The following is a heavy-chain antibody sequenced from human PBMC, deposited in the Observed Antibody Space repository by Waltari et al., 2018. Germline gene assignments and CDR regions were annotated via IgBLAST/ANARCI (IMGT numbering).Heavy chain of an antibody. CDR1: GFTFDDYA. CDR3: AKGGLQFVGATSLYDI. V-gene: IGHV3-9*01. D-gene: IGHD1-26*01. J-gene: IGHJ3*02. CDR2: ISWNSGSI. Sequence: EVQLVESGGGLVQPGRSLRLSCAASGFTFDDYAMHWVRQATGKGLEWVSGISWNSGSIGYADSVKGRFTISRDNAKNSLYLQMNSLRAEDTALYYCAKGGLQFVGATSLYDIWGQGTMVTVSS.